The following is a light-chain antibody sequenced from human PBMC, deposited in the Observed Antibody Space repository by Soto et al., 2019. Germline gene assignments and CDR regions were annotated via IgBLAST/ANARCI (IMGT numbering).Light chain of an antibody. V-gene: IGKV3-11*01. CDR1: QSVNSF. CDR3: QQRSNWPIT. CDR2: DAS. Sequence: EIVLTQSPATLSLSPVERATLSCMASQSVNSFLAWYQQKPGQAPRLLIYDASNWATGTPARFSGSGSGTDYTLTISSLEPEDCAVYYCQQRSNWPITFGQGTRLEIK. J-gene: IGKJ5*01.